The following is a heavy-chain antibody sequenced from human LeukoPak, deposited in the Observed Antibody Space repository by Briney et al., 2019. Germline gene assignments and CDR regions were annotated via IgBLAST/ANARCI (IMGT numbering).Heavy chain of an antibody. J-gene: IGHJ3*01. CDR3: ARHGGSGSGFDF. CDR1: DGSISGSGSY. V-gene: IGHV4-39*01. D-gene: IGHD6-19*01. CDR2: VYDSGTT. Sequence: SETLSLTCTVSDGSISGSGSYWGWVRQPPGKGLEWIASVYDSGTTYYSPSLESRLTISVDTSKNEFSLKLFSVTASDTAVYYCARHGGSGSGFDFWGQGTMVTVSS.